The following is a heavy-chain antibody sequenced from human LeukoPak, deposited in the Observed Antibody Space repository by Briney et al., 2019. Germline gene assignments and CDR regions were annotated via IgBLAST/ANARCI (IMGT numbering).Heavy chain of an antibody. Sequence: PSETLSLTCAVYGGSFSGYYWSWIRQPPGKGLEWIGEINLGGNTNYNPSLESRVTISVDTSKNQFSLKLSSVTAADTAVYYCAGSYSYGYRYFDYWGQGTLVTVSS. J-gene: IGHJ4*02. CDR3: AGSYSYGYRYFDY. CDR2: INLGGNT. V-gene: IGHV4-34*01. CDR1: GGSFSGYY. D-gene: IGHD5-18*01.